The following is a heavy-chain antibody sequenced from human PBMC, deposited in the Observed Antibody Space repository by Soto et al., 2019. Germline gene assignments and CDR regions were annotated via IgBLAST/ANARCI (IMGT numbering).Heavy chain of an antibody. CDR3: ARDYDSGYDFLVS. CDR2: INSDGSST. D-gene: IGHD3-3*01. J-gene: IGHJ5*02. Sequence: GGSLRLSCAASGFTFSSYWMHWVRQAPGKGLVWVSRINSDGSSTSYADSVKGRFTLSRDNAKNTLYLQMNSLRAEDTAVYYCARDYDSGYDFLVSWGQGTLVTVSS. V-gene: IGHV3-74*01. CDR1: GFTFSSYW.